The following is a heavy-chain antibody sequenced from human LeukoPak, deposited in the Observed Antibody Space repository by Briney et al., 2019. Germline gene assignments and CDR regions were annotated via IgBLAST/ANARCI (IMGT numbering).Heavy chain of an antibody. D-gene: IGHD3-9*01. Sequence: SETLSLTCTVSIGSLNSYFWTWVRQPAGKGLEWIGRVSDTGRAYYNPSLESRVTISLDTSKNQFSLKVTSVTAADTAVYYCARGKEMTRTSGYYSFDFWGQGTLVTVSS. CDR2: VSDTGRA. CDR3: ARGKEMTRTSGYYSFDF. V-gene: IGHV4-4*07. CDR1: IGSLNSYF. J-gene: IGHJ4*02.